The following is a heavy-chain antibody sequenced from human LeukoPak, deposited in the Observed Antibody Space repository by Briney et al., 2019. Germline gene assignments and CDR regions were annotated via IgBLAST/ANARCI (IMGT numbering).Heavy chain of an antibody. CDR3: AKEAGELLWFGELINYFDY. J-gene: IGHJ4*02. V-gene: IGHV3-9*01. CDR1: GVPFSDAW. CDR2: ISWNSGSI. D-gene: IGHD3-10*01. Sequence: GGSLRLSCELSGVPFSDAWMSWVRQAPGKGLEWVSGISWNSGSIGYADSVKGRFTISRDNAKNSLYLQMNSLRAEDTALYYCAKEAGELLWFGELINYFDYWGQGSLVTVSS.